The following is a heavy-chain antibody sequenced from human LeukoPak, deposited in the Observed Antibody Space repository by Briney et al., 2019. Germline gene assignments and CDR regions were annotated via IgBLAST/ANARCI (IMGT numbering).Heavy chain of an antibody. V-gene: IGHV3-11*04. Sequence: GGSLRLSCAASGFTFSDYYMSWIRQAPGKGLEWVSYISSSGSTIYYADSVKGRFTISRDNAKNSLYLQMNSLRAEDTAVYYCARDNKWELPVEGVVDYWGQGTLVTVSS. D-gene: IGHD1-26*01. J-gene: IGHJ4*02. CDR3: ARDNKWELPVEGVVDY. CDR2: ISSSGSTI. CDR1: GFTFSDYY.